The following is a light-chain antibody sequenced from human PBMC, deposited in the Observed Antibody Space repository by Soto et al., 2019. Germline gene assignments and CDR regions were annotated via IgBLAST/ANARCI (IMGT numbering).Light chain of an antibody. Sequence: EIVLTQSPGTLSLSPGERATLSCRASQSVDSTYLAWYQQKPDQSPRLLIYATSTSAAGMPDRFSGSGSRTNFTLTISRLEPDDVAVYYCQQYDTSPPMYTFGQGTKVDIK. CDR1: QSVDSTY. V-gene: IGKV3-20*01. CDR2: ATS. CDR3: QQYDTSPPMYT. J-gene: IGKJ2*01.